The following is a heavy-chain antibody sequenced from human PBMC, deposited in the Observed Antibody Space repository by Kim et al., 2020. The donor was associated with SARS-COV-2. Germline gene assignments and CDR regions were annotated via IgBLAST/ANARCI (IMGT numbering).Heavy chain of an antibody. Sequence: GGSLRLSCAASGFTFSNHWMHWVRQGPGEGLVWVSRINRDGSTTRYADSVKGRFTISRDNAKNTLYLQMNSLRAEDTAVYYCARDVRYFDWSTASSDAFDIWGQGTVVTVS. CDR1: GFTFSNHW. J-gene: IGHJ3*02. CDR3: ARDVRYFDWSTASSDAFDI. D-gene: IGHD3-9*01. V-gene: IGHV3-74*01. CDR2: INRDGSTT.